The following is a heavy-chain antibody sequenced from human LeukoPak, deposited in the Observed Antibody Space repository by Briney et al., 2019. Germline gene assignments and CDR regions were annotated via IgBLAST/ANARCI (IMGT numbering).Heavy chain of an antibody. CDR1: GYTFTGYY. Sequence: GASMKVSCKASGYTFTGYYMHWVRQAPGQGLEWMGWIIPNSGGTNYAQKFQGRVTMTRDTSISTAYMELSRLRFDDTAVYYCHYYYYGMDVWGQGTTVPVSS. CDR3: HYYYYGMDV. V-gene: IGHV1-2*02. J-gene: IGHJ6*02. CDR2: IIPNSGGT.